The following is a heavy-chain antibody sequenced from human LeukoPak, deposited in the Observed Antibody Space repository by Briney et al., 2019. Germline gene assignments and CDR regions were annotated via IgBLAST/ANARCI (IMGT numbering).Heavy chain of an antibody. CDR3: ARERPVPDFYYGLDA. CDR1: GFTFSSYW. J-gene: IGHJ6*02. D-gene: IGHD3-3*01. CDR2: RKQDGSEQ. Sequence: PGGSLRLSCAASGFTFSSYWMSWVRQAPGKGLEWVANRKQDGSEQYYVDSLKGRFTISRDNAKNSLYLQMNSLRGDDTAVHYCARERPVPDFYYGLDAWGQGTAVTVSS. V-gene: IGHV3-7*05.